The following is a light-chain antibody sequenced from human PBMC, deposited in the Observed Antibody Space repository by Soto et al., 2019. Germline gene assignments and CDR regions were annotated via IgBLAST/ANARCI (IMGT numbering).Light chain of an antibody. J-gene: IGLJ1*01. CDR1: SSDVGTYSY. Sequence: QSVLTQPASVSGSPGQSITISCTGTSSDVGTYSYVSWYQQYPGKAPKPIIYEVSNRPSGVSHRFSGSKSGNTASLTISGLQAEDEADYYCSSYSSSGTLYVFGTGTQLTVL. CDR2: EVS. V-gene: IGLV2-14*01. CDR3: SSYSSSGTLYV.